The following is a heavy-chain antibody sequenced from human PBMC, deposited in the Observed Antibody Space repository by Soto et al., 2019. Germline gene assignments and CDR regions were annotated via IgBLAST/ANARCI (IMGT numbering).Heavy chain of an antibody. CDR3: EKPSGYDYVWGSSGLDT. CDR2: ISYDGSDK. D-gene: IGHD3-16*01. Sequence: QVQLVESGGVVVQPGRSLRLSCAASGFTFSSFGMHWVRQAPDKGLQWVAVISYDGSDKYYADSVKCRFTISRDDSTNTMYLKMNSLRLEDTDVYYCEKPSGYDYVWGSSGLDTWGKGTLVTVSS. V-gene: IGHV3-30*18. CDR1: GFTFSSFG. J-gene: IGHJ5*02.